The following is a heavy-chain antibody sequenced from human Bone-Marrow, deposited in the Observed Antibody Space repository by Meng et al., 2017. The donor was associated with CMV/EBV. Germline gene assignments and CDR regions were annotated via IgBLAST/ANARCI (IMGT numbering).Heavy chain of an antibody. D-gene: IGHD3-10*01. CDR1: GFTFSSYA. CDR3: AKDRGVTHFDY. CDR2: IRFDGTNK. V-gene: IGHV3-30*02. J-gene: IGHJ4*02. Sequence: GESLKISCAASGFTFSSYAMHWVRQAPGKGLEWVANIRFDGTNKYHADSVKGRFTISRDNSKNTLYLQMNSLRAEDTAVYYCAKDRGVTHFDYWGQGTLVTVSS.